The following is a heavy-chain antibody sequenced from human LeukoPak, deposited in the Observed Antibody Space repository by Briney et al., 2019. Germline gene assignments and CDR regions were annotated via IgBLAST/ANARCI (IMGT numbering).Heavy chain of an antibody. CDR2: ISATASNT. V-gene: IGHV3-23*01. CDR3: ARDWYNSLNYFDY. CDR1: GFTFSSYA. D-gene: IGHD1-1*01. Sequence: PGGSLRLSCAASGFTFSSYAMSWVRQAPGKGLEWVSAISATASNTYYADSVKGRFTISRDNSNSTLYLQMNSLRVDDTAVYYCARDWYNSLNYFDYWGQGSPVTVSS. J-gene: IGHJ4*02.